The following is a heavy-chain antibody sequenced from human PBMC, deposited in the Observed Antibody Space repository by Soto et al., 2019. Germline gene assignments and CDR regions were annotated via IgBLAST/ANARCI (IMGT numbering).Heavy chain of an antibody. V-gene: IGHV1-69*01. CDR2: IIAIFGTA. CDR3: AKEEGHIGMATILEHY. D-gene: IGHD5-12*01. CDR1: GGTFSSYA. Sequence: QVQLVQSGAEVKKPGSSVKVSCKASGGTFSSYAISWVRQAPGQGLEWMGGIIAIFGTANYAQKFQGRISITADESTSTAYMELSSLRSEDTDVNYCAKEEGHIGMATILEHYWGQGTLFTVSS. J-gene: IGHJ4*02.